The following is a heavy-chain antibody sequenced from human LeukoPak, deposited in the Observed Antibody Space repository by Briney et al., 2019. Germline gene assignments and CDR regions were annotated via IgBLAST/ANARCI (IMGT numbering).Heavy chain of an antibody. CDR2: IGTDDDT. CDR3: ARGSGGGSTYDY. Sequence: PGGSLRLSCAASGFTFKRFDMHWVRQARGKGLEWVSAIGTDDDTFYLDSVKGRFTISRENSKNSLYLQMNSLRAGDTAVYYCARGSGGGSTYDYWGQGTLVTVSS. D-gene: IGHD1-26*01. V-gene: IGHV3-13*01. J-gene: IGHJ4*02. CDR1: GFTFKRFD.